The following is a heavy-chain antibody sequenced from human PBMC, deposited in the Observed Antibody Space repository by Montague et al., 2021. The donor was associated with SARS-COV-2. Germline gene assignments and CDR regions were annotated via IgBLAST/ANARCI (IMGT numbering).Heavy chain of an antibody. Sequence: SETLSLTCTVSGGSISSYYWSWIRQPPGKGLEWIGYIYYSGSTHYNTSLKSRVTISVDTSKNQFSLKLSYVTAADTAVYYCAREGILWFGDLAPYYYGMDVWGQGTTVTVSS. V-gene: IGHV4-59*01. J-gene: IGHJ6*02. CDR1: GGSISSYY. CDR3: AREGILWFGDLAPYYYGMDV. CDR2: IYYSGST. D-gene: IGHD3-10*01.